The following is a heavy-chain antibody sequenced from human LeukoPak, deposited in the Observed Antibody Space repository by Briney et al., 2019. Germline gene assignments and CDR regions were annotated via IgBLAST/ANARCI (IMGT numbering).Heavy chain of an antibody. CDR2: INHSGSA. CDR1: GWSFSGYY. Sequence: SETLSLTCAVYGWSFSGYYGSWIRQPPGKGLEWIGEINHSGSANYNPSLKSRVTISVDTSKNQLSLNLTSVTAADTAVYSCAREGGDPRWLDPWGQGALVTVSS. J-gene: IGHJ5*02. CDR3: AREGGDPRWLDP. D-gene: IGHD6-25*01. V-gene: IGHV4-34*01.